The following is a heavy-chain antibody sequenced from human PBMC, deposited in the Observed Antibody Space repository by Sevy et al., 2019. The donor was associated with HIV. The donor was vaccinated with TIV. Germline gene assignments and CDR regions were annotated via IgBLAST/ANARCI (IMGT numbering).Heavy chain of an antibody. CDR2: IYYTGST. J-gene: IGHJ5*02. CDR1: GGSISAYY. V-gene: IGHV4-59*12. CDR3: ARAPPVRSGDDSLNWLDP. Sequence: SETLSLTCTVSGGSISAYYWSWLRQPPGKGLQYIVDIYYTGSTYYNHSLKSRVTISVDTSKNQFSLNLRSVTAVDTAVYYCARAPPVRSGDDSLNWLDPWGQGILVTVSS. D-gene: IGHD5-12*01.